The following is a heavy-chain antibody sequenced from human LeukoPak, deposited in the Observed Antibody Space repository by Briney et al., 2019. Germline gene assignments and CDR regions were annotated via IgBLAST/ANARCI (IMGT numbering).Heavy chain of an antibody. CDR3: ARADRYNWNDHGDY. V-gene: IGHV3-21*01. CDR1: GFTFSSYS. CDR2: ISSSSSYI. D-gene: IGHD1-20*01. J-gene: IGHJ4*02. Sequence: GGSLRLSCAASGFTFSSYSMNWVRQAPGKGLEWVSSISSSSSYIYYADSVKGRFTISRDNAKNSLYLQMNSLRAEDTAVYYCARADRYNWNDHGDYWGLGTLVTVSS.